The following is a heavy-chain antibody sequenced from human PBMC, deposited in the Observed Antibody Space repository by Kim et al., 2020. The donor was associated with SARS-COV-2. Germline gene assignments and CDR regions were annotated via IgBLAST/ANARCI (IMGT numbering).Heavy chain of an antibody. CDR1: GFTFSSYG. J-gene: IGHJ4*02. CDR2: IWYDGSNK. D-gene: IGHD3-22*01. CDR3: AREDDSSGYHIDY. V-gene: IGHV3-33*08. Sequence: GGSLRLSCAASGFTFSSYGMHWVRQAPGKGLEWVAVIWYDGSNKYYADSVKGRFTISRDNSKNTLYLQMNSLRAEDTAVYYCAREDDSSGYHIDYWGQGTLVTVSS.